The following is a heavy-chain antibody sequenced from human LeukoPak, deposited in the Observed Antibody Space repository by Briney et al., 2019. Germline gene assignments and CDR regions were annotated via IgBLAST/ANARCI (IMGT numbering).Heavy chain of an antibody. D-gene: IGHD2-2*02. J-gene: IGHJ3*02. Sequence: GGSLRLSCAASGFTFSSYSMNWVRQAPGKGLEWVSYISSSSGTIYYADSVKGRFTISRDNAKNSLYLQMNSLRAEDTAVYYCARGGGLFLPVIVVVPAAIRDAFDIWGQGTMVTVSS. V-gene: IGHV3-48*04. CDR2: ISSSSGTI. CDR1: GFTFSSYS. CDR3: ARGGGLFLPVIVVVPAAIRDAFDI.